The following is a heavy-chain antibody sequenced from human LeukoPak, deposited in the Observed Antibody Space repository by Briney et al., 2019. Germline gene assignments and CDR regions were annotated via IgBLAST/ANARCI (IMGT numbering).Heavy chain of an antibody. Sequence: PSETLSLTCSVSGGSISSSSYYWGWIRQPPGKGLEWIGEINHSGSTNYNPSLKSRVTISVDTSKNQFSLKLSSVTAADTAVYYCAREAAAGTGGWFDPWGQGTLVTVSS. CDR1: GGSISSSSYY. V-gene: IGHV4-39*07. D-gene: IGHD6-13*01. J-gene: IGHJ5*02. CDR2: INHSGST. CDR3: AREAAAGTGGWFDP.